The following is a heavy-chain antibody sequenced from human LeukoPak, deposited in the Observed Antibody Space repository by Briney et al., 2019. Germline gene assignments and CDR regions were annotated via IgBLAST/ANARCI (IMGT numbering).Heavy chain of an antibody. Sequence: SETLSLTCTVSGGSISSGDYYWSWIRQPPGKGLEWIGYIYSSGGTYYNPSLKSRVTISVDTSKNQFSLKLNSVTAADTAVYYCARPSRVGAIGYFQHWGQGTLVTVSS. CDR3: ARPSRVGAIGYFQH. CDR2: IYSSGGT. J-gene: IGHJ1*01. CDR1: GGSISSGDYY. D-gene: IGHD1-26*01. V-gene: IGHV4-30-4*01.